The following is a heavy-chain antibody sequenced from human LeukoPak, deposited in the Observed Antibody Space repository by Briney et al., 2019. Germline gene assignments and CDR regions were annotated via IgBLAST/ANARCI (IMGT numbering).Heavy chain of an antibody. CDR3: AVVLFGYGPGDY. V-gene: IGHV1-58*02. CDR2: IVVGSGNT. D-gene: IGHD3-10*02. J-gene: IGHJ4*02. Sequence: GTSVKVSCKASGFTFTSSAMQWVRQARGQRLEWIGWIVVGSGNTNYARKFQERVTITRDMSTSTAYMELSSLRSEDTAVYYCAVVLFGYGPGDYWGQGTLVTVSS. CDR1: GFTFTSSA.